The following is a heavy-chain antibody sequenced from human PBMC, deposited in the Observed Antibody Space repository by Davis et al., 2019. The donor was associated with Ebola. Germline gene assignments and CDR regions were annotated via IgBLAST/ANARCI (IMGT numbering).Heavy chain of an antibody. CDR3: AREGSTSSSYDY. CDR1: GITFSSNA. Sequence: GGSLRLSCVASGITFSSNAMNWVRQPPGRGLEWVSHIRSFDSRMYYADSVRGRFTISRDNAKNSLYLQMNSLRAEDTAVYYCAREGSTSSSYDYWGQGTLVTVSS. D-gene: IGHD6-6*01. V-gene: IGHV3-48*03. CDR2: IRSFDSRM. J-gene: IGHJ4*02.